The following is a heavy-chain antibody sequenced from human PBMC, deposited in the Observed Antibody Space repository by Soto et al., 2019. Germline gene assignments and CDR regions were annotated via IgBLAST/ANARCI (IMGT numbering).Heavy chain of an antibody. V-gene: IGHV1-18*01. CDR2: ISAYNGNT. CDR3: ARDYYGSGRLNAHNGFDS. D-gene: IGHD3-10*01. Sequence: ASVKVSCKASGGTFSSYAISWVRQAPGQGLEWMGWISAYNGNTNYAQKLQGRVTMTTDTSTSTAYMELRSLRSDDTAVYYCARDYYGSGRLNAHNGFDSWGQGTLVTAPQ. J-gene: IGHJ5*01. CDR1: GGTFSSYA.